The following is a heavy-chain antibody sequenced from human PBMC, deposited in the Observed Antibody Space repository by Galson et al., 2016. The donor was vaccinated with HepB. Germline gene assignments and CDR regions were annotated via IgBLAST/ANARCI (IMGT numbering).Heavy chain of an antibody. J-gene: IGHJ4*02. CDR3: ARQVVVPAVIAHFAPYFDT. V-gene: IGHV4-39*01. CDR2: IYYTGNT. D-gene: IGHD2-21*01. Sequence: SETLSLTCSVSDHSIRSAGHYWAWIRQPPGKGLEWIGNIYYTGNTFYNSSLQSRVSISADTSNSHFSLTLTSVTASDTAMYYCARQVVVPAVIAHFAPYFDTWGPGILVTVSS. CDR1: DHSIRSAGHY.